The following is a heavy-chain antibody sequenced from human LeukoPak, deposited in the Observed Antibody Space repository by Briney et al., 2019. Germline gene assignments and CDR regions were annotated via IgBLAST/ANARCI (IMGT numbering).Heavy chain of an antibody. CDR1: GYAFTNHD. V-gene: IGHV1-8*01. Sequence: ASVKVSCTASGYAFTNHDINWVRQASGQGLEWMGWMNPNSGDTGYAQKFQGRVTMTRDTSISTAYMELSSLTSEDTAVYYCAKAQSRGGAIYYDSSGPLDYWGQGTLVTVSS. CDR2: MNPNSGDT. D-gene: IGHD3-22*01. J-gene: IGHJ4*02. CDR3: AKAQSRGGAIYYDSSGPLDY.